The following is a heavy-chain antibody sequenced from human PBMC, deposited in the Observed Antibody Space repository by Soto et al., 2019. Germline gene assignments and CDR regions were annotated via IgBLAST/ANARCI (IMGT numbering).Heavy chain of an antibody. CDR1: GGTFSSYA. CDR2: IIPIFGTA. J-gene: IGHJ4*02. V-gene: IGHV1-69*01. D-gene: IGHD3-10*01. Sequence: QVQLVQSGAEVKKPGSSVKVSCKASGGTFSSYAISWVRQAPGQGLEWMGGIIPIFGTANYAQKFQGRVTITADESTSTAYMELSSLRSEDTAVYYCAGPPHYYGSGSYFSKRYYFDYWGQGTLVTVSS. CDR3: AGPPHYYGSGSYFSKRYYFDY.